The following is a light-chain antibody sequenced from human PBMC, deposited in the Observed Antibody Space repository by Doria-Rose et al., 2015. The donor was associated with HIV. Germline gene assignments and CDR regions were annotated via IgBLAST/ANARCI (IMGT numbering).Light chain of an antibody. V-gene: IGKV3-20*01. CDR2: DGS. J-gene: IGKJ1*01. Sequence: EIVLTQSPGTLSLSPGERANLSCRASQSFRSTYLAWYQQKPGQAPSLLIYDGSNGATGIPDRFSASGSGTDFTLTINRLEPEDFALYYCHQYGTSWTFGQGTKVEI. CDR3: HQYGTSWT. CDR1: QSFRSTY.